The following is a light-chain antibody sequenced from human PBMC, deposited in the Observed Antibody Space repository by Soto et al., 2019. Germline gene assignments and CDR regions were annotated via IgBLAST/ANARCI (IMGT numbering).Light chain of an antibody. Sequence: DIQMTQSPSSLSASVGDRVTITCRASQGIIDYLAWYQQKPGKAPKLLIYAASTLQSGVPSRFSGSGAGTDFTLTISSPQPEDVETYYCQKYNSAPRTFGQGTKVEIK. V-gene: IGKV1-27*01. CDR1: QGIIDY. CDR3: QKYNSAPRT. CDR2: AAS. J-gene: IGKJ1*01.